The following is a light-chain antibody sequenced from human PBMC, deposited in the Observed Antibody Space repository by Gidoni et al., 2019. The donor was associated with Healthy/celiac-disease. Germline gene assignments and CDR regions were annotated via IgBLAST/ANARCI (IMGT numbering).Light chain of an antibody. Sequence: EIVLTQSPGTLSLSPGERATLSCRASQSVSSSYLDWYQQKPGQAPRLLIDGASSRSTGIPDRFSGSGSGTDFTLTISRLEPEDFAVYYCQQYGSSPITFGQGTRLEIK. CDR1: QSVSSSY. J-gene: IGKJ5*01. CDR3: QQYGSSPIT. V-gene: IGKV3-20*01. CDR2: GAS.